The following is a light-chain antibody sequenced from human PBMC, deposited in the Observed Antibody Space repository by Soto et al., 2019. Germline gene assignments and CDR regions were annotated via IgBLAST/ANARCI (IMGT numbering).Light chain of an antibody. Sequence: EIVMTQSPATLSVSPGERATLSCRASQSFSSNLAWFQHKPCQAPRLLIYGASTRATGIPARFSGSGSGTEFSLTISSLQSEDFAVYYCQQYNDWPRSFGQGTKVEI. CDR2: GAS. V-gene: IGKV3-15*01. J-gene: IGKJ1*01. CDR1: QSFSSN. CDR3: QQYNDWPRS.